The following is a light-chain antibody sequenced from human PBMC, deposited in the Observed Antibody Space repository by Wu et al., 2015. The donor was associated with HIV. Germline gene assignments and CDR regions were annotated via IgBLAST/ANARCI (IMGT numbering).Light chain of an antibody. Sequence: EIVLTQSPGTLSLSPGEGATLSCRASQSVSSSYLAWYQQKPGQAPRLLIYGASSRATDIPDRFGGSGSGTDFTLTISRLEPEDFAVYYCQQYGSSPRTFGQGTKVEIK. V-gene: IGKV3-20*01. CDR1: QSVSSSY. CDR3: QQYGSSPRT. J-gene: IGKJ1*01. CDR2: GAS.